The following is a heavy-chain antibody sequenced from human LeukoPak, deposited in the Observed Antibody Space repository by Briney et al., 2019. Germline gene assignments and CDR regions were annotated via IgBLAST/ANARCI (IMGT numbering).Heavy chain of an antibody. D-gene: IGHD2-2*01. CDR1: GDSMTFYY. CDR2: IYTSGST. Sequence: PSETLSLTCTVSGDSMTFYYWSWIRQPPGKGLEWIGYIYTSGSTNYNPSLKSRVTISVDTSKNQFSLKLSSVTAADTAVYYCARNYCSSTTCQNWLDPWGQGTLVTVSS. J-gene: IGHJ5*02. V-gene: IGHV4-4*09. CDR3: ARNYCSSTTCQNWLDP.